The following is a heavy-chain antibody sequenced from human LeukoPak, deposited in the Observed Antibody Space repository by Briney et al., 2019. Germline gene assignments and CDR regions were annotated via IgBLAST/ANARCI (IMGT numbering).Heavy chain of an antibody. CDR2: IYASGNT. Sequence: SETLSLTCTVSGGSVSSASYYWTWIRQPPGKGLEWIGYIYASGNTNYNPSLKSRVTISMDNSKNQLSLNLISVTAADTAIYFCATRHHSRTYMVPLDSWGQGTLVTVSS. D-gene: IGHD3-10*01. CDR3: ATRHHSRTYMVPLDS. V-gene: IGHV4-61*01. CDR1: GGSVSSASYY. J-gene: IGHJ4*02.